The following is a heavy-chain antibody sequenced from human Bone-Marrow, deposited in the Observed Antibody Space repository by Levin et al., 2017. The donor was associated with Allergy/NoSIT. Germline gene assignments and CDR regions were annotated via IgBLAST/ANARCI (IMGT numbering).Heavy chain of an antibody. CDR2: ISSSGNTI. CDR3: ASGPISDY. Sequence: PGGSLRLSCEASGFSFSSYEMTWVRQAPGRGLEWVSYISSSGNTIYYADSVKGRFTISRDNAKNSLYLQMNSLRAEDTAIYYCASGPISDYWGQGTLVTVSS. D-gene: IGHD5-24*01. V-gene: IGHV3-48*03. CDR1: GFSFSSYE. J-gene: IGHJ4*02.